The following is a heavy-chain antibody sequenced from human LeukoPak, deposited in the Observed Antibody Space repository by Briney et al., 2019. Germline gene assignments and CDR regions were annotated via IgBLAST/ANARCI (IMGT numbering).Heavy chain of an antibody. J-gene: IGHJ6*03. V-gene: IGHV4-61*02. D-gene: IGHD3-3*01. CDR3: ARDRYDSKRYYYYMDV. CDR2: IYTSGST. Sequence: PSETLSLTCTVSGGSISSGSYYWSWIRQPAGKGLEWIGRIYTSGSTNYNPSLKSRVTVSVDTSKNQFSLKLSSVTAADTAVYYCARDRYDSKRYYYYMDVWGEGTTVTVSS. CDR1: GGSISSGSYY.